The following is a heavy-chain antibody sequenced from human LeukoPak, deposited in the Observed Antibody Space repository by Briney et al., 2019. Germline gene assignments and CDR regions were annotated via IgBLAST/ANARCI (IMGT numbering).Heavy chain of an antibody. V-gene: IGHV4-39*07. CDR2: IYHSGST. Sequence: SETLSLTCTVSGDSISTSNSYWGWIRQPPGKGLEWIGSIYHSGSTYYNPSLKSRVTISVDTSKNQFSLKLSSVTAADTAVYYCAKGYCRGNSCYDDRGAFDYWGQGTLVTVSS. CDR3: AKGYCRGNSCYDDRGAFDY. CDR1: GDSISTSNSY. D-gene: IGHD2-2*01. J-gene: IGHJ4*02.